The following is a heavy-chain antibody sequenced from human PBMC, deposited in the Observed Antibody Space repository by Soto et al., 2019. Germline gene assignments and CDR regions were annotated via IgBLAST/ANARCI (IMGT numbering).Heavy chain of an antibody. D-gene: IGHD1-26*01. V-gene: IGHV4-61*01. Sequence: QVQLQESGPGLVKPSETLSLTCTVSGGSVNSDTYYWNWIRQPPGKGLEWIGYIYYSGSTNYNRSLKNRVTISLDTSKNQFSLKLSSVTAADTAVYYCARSGPTIYNWGQGIVVTVSS. J-gene: IGHJ4*02. CDR3: ARSGPTIYN. CDR1: GGSVNSDTYY. CDR2: IYYSGST.